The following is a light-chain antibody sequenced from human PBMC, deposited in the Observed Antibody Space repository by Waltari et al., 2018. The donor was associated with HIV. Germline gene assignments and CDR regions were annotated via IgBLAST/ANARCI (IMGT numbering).Light chain of an antibody. Sequence: IVMTPSPDSLAVALGGRSTMHCRSSQSVFSHSNNRNYVAWYQPRPGQPPRLLLYWASTRESRVPDRFSGAGSGTYFTLSISSLQVEDVAVYYCHHYFDNHPVTFGQVTRLDIK. CDR2: WAS. J-gene: IGKJ5*01. V-gene: IGKV4-1*01. CDR1: QSVFSHSNNRNY. CDR3: HHYFDNHPVT.